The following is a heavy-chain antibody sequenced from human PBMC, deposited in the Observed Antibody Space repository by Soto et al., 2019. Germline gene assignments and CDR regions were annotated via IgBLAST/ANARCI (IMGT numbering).Heavy chain of an antibody. V-gene: IGHV3-64D*08. CDR2: ISSNGGST. CDR3: VKDSCSSTSCLYGGVLVDYYYGMDV. D-gene: IGHD2-2*01. CDR1: GFTFSSYA. Sequence: GGSLRLSCSASGFTFSSYAMHWVRQAPGKGLEYVSAISSNGGSTYYADSVKGRFTISRDNSKNTLYLQMSSLRAEDTAVYYCVKDSCSSTSCLYGGVLVDYYYGMDVWGQGTTVTVSS. J-gene: IGHJ6*02.